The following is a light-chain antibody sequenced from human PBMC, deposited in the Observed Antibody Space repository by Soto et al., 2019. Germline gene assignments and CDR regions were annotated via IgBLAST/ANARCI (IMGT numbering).Light chain of an antibody. Sequence: EIVLTQSPGTLSLSPGERATLSCRASQSLRRSNLAWYQQKTGQAPRVLIYGASSRATGIPDRFSGSGSGTDFTLTISRLESEDFAVYYCQQYHSAPDTFGQGTKLEIK. J-gene: IGKJ2*01. CDR1: QSLRRSN. CDR2: GAS. CDR3: QQYHSAPDT. V-gene: IGKV3-20*01.